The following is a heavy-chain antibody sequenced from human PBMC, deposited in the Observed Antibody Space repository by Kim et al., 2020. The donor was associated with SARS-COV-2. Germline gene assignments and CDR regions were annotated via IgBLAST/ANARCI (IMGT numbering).Heavy chain of an antibody. Sequence: SETLSLTCTVSGGSISSSSYYWGWIRQPPGKGLEWIGSIYYSGSTYYNPSLKSRVTISVDTSKNQFSLKLSSVTAADTAMYYCASGPAEDIVVVPAAIRFDYYYYYYMDVWGKGTTVTVSS. J-gene: IGHJ6*03. V-gene: IGHV4-39*01. CDR1: GGSISSSSYY. D-gene: IGHD2-2*02. CDR2: IYYSGST. CDR3: ASGPAEDIVVVPAAIRFDYYYYYYMDV.